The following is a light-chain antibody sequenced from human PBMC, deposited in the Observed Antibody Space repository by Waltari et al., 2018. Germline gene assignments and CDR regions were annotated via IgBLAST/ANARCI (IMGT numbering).Light chain of an antibody. J-gene: IGKJ3*01. CDR1: QRVGSY. CDR3: QQRSNWPPFT. Sequence: EIVLTQSPATLSLSPGEGATLPCRASQRVGSYLAWYQQKPGQAPRLLIYDASNRATGIPVRFSGSGSGTDFTLTISSLEPEDFAVYYCQQRSNWPPFTFGPGTKVDMK. V-gene: IGKV3-11*01. CDR2: DAS.